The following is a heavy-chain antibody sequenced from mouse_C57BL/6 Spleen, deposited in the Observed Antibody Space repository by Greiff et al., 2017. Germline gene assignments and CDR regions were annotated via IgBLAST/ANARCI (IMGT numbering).Heavy chain of an antibody. CDR1: GFNIKDYY. CDR2: IDPEDGET. V-gene: IGHV14-2*01. Sequence: EVQLQQSGAELVKPGASVKLSCTASGFNIKDYYMHWVKQRTEQGLEWIGRIDPEDGETKYAPKFQGKATITADTSSNTAYLQLSSLTSEDTAVYYCASERSSDRLDYYGTRGYFDVWGTGTTVTVSS. J-gene: IGHJ1*03. D-gene: IGHD1-1*01. CDR3: ASERSSDRLDYYGTRGYFDV.